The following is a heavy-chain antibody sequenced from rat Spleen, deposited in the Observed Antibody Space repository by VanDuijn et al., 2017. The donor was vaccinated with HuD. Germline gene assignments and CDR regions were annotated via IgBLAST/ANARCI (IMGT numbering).Heavy chain of an antibody. D-gene: IGHD4-3*01. Sequence: QVQLKESGPGLVQPSQTLSLTCTVSGFSLTSYTVSWVRQPPGKGLEWLGVIWIDGNTGYTSFLKSRLSIRRDPSKSQVFLKMNSLKTAYTATYYCARDGGELGYWGQGVMVTVSS. J-gene: IGHJ2*01. V-gene: IGHV2-15*01. CDR1: GFSLTSYT. CDR3: ARDGGELGY. CDR2: IWIDGNT.